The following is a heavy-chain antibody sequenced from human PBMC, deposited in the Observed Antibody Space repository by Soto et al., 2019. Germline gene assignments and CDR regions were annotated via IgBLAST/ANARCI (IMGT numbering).Heavy chain of an antibody. D-gene: IGHD2-15*01. V-gene: IGHV4-34*01. CDR3: ARGQGYCSGGSCSFDY. CDR1: GGSFSGYY. CDR2: INHSGST. Sequence: SETLSLTCAVYGGSFSGYYWSWIRQPPGKGLEWIGEINHSGSTNYNPSLKSRVTISVDTSKNQFSLKLGSVTAADTAVYYCARGQGYCSGGSCSFDYWGQGTLVTVSS. J-gene: IGHJ4*02.